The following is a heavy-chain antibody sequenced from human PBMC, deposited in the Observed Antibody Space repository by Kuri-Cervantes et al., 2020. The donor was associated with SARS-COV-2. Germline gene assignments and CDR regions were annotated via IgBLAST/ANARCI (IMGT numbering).Heavy chain of an antibody. CDR3: ARLYYDFWSALLNWFDP. J-gene: IGHJ5*02. V-gene: IGHV4-34*01. CDR1: GGSFSGYY. D-gene: IGHD3-3*01. CDR2: INHSGST. Sequence: SETLSLTCAVYGGSFSGYYWSWIRQPPGKGLEWIGEINHSGSTNYNPSLKSRVTISVDTSKNQFSLKLSSVTAADTAVYYCARLYYDFWSALLNWFDPWGQGTLVTVSS.